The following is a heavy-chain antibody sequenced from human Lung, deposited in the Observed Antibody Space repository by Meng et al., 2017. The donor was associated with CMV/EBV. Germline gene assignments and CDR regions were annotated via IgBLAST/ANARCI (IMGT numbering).Heavy chain of an antibody. J-gene: IGHJ4*02. D-gene: IGHD1-26*01. CDR1: GFTFSSYT. CDR2: ISSSGSTI. CDR3: ARGGGSYSGDY. V-gene: IGHV3-48*04. Sequence: GESLKISCAASGFTFSSYTMNWVRQAPGKGLEWVSYISSSGSTIYYADSVKGRFTISRDNAKNSLYLQMNSLRAEDTAVYYCARGGGSYSGDYWGQGTRVNGAS.